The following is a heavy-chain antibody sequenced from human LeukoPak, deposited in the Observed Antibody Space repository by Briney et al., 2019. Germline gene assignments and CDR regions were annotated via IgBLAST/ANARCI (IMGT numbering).Heavy chain of an antibody. CDR3: ARDRYGGYFDY. J-gene: IGHJ4*02. V-gene: IGHV4-34*01. CDR2: INHSGST. Sequence: KPSETLSLTCAVYGWSFSGYYWSWIRQPPGKGLEWIGEINHSGSTNYNPSLKSRVTISVDTSKNQFSLKLSSMPAADTAVYYCARDRYGGYFDYWGQGTLVTVSS. D-gene: IGHD3-10*01. CDR1: GWSFSGYY.